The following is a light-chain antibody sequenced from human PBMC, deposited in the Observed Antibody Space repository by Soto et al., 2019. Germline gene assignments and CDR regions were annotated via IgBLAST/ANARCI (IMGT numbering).Light chain of an antibody. J-gene: IGKJ2*01. CDR2: GAS. CDR3: QQYGSSPYT. V-gene: IGKV3-20*01. CDR1: QTFTNSY. Sequence: EIVLTQSPGTLSLSPGERAILSCRASQTFTNSYLAWYQQKPGQAPRLLIYGASNRATGIPDRFSGSGSATDFTLIISGLEPEDSAVYYCQQYGSSPYTFGQGTKLEIK.